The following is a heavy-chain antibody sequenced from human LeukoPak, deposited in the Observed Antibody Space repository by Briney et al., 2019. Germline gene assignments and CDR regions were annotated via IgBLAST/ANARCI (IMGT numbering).Heavy chain of an antibody. D-gene: IGHD6-13*01. J-gene: IGHJ4*02. Sequence: HPGGSLRLSCAASGFTFGSYAMSWVRQAPGMGLEWVSAISGSGGSTYYADSVKGRFTISRDNSKNTLYLQMNSLRAEDTAVYYCAKPFTIIAAAGSRGEDYWGQGTLVTVSS. CDR1: GFTFGSYA. V-gene: IGHV3-23*01. CDR3: AKPFTIIAAAGSRGEDY. CDR2: ISGSGGST.